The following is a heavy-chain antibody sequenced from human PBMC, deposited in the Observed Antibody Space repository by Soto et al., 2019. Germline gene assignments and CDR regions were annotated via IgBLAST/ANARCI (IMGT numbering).Heavy chain of an antibody. V-gene: IGHV1-18*01. J-gene: IGHJ1*01. CDR2: ISAYNGNT. D-gene: IGHD3-9*01. CDR3: ARGDYDILTGYYPNAEYFQH. CDR1: GYTFTSYG. Sequence: GASVKVSCKASGYTFTSYGISWVRQAPGQGLEWVGWISAYNGNTNYAQKLQGRVTMTTDTSTSTAYMELRSLRSDDTAVYYCARGDYDILTGYYPNAEYFQHWGQGTLVTVSS.